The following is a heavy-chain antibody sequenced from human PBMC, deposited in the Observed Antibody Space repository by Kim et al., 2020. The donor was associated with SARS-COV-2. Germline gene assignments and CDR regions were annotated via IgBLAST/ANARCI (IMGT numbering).Heavy chain of an antibody. J-gene: IGHJ4*02. V-gene: IGHV3-48*03. CDR2: ITRDATTI. CDR1: GFTFSSYE. CDR3: AAGLDY. Sequence: GGSLRLSCTASGFTFSSYEMSWVRQAPGKGLEWVSYITRDATTIYYADSVKGRFTISRDNAKNSVLLQMNSLRAEDTAVYYCAAGLDYWGQGTLVTVSS. D-gene: IGHD6-25*01.